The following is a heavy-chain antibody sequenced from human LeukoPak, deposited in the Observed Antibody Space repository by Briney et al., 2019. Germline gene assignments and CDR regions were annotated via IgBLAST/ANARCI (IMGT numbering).Heavy chain of an antibody. Sequence: HPGGSLRLSCAASGFTFSNFWMSWVRQAPGKGLEWVANIKQDGREKYYVDSVKGRFTISRDNSKNTLYLQMNSLRAEDTAVYYCAKNPSYGGDYYFDYWGQGTLVTVSS. J-gene: IGHJ4*02. CDR1: GFTFSNFW. CDR3: AKNPSYGGDYYFDY. V-gene: IGHV3-7*03. CDR2: IKQDGREK. D-gene: IGHD4-23*01.